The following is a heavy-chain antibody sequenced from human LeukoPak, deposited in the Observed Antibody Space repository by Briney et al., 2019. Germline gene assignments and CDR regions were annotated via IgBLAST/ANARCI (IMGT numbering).Heavy chain of an antibody. D-gene: IGHD3-16*01. V-gene: IGHV3-23*01. CDR2: ISGSGGST. CDR3: AKDLFDWGSLLLGH. Sequence: SGGSLRLSCAASGFTFSSYVLNWVRQAPGKGLEWVSGISGSGGSTYYADSVKGRFTISRDNSKNTLYLQMNSLRAEDTAVYYCAKDLFDWGSLLLGHWGQGTLVTVSS. CDR1: GFTFSSYV. J-gene: IGHJ4*02.